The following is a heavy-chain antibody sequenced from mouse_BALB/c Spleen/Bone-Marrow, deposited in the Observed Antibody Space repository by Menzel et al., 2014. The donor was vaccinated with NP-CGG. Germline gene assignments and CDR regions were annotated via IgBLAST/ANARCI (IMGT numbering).Heavy chain of an antibody. CDR1: GYTFTSYI. CDR2: IHPYNDDS. J-gene: IGHJ1*01. V-gene: IGHV1-14*01. Sequence: SGPELVKPGASVKMSCKASGYTFTSYIMHWVRQKPGQGLEWIGYIHPYNDDSKFNEKFEGKATLTSDKSSNTAYMELSGLTSEGSAVYYCARWGRYDWYFDVWGAGTTVTVSS. D-gene: IGHD2-14*01. CDR3: ARWGRYDWYFDV.